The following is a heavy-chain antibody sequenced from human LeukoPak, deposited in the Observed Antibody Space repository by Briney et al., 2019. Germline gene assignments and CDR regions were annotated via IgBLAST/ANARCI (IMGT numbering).Heavy chain of an antibody. CDR2: IKSKRDGETT. Sequence: GGSLRLSCAGSGFNFQYAWMTWVRQAPGKGLEWVGRIKSKRDGETTDYTALVKSRFSVSRDDSKNTVYLQMNSVRTEDTAVYYCTSLVGSPTYWGQGTLVTVSS. CDR1: GFNFQYAW. V-gene: IGHV3-15*01. CDR3: TSLVGSPTY. J-gene: IGHJ4*02. D-gene: IGHD1-26*01.